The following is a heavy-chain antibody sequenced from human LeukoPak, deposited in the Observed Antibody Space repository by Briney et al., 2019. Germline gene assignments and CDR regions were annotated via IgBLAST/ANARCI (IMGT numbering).Heavy chain of an antibody. J-gene: IGHJ5*02. V-gene: IGHV4-4*07. CDR1: GGSISSYY. D-gene: IGHD3-22*01. CDR2: IYTSGST. Sequence: SETLSLTCTVSGGSISSYYWSWIRQPAGKGLEWIGRIYTSGSTNYNPSLKSRVTMSVDTSKNQFSLKLSSVTAADTAVYYCARVKGYYYDSSGSNWFDPWGQGTLVTVSS. CDR3: ARVKGYYYDSSGSNWFDP.